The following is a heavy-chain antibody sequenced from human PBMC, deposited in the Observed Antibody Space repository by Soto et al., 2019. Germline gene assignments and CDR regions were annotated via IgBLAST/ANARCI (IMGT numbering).Heavy chain of an antibody. J-gene: IGHJ4*02. CDR2: ILYSGST. CDR3: ARASGDYGYYFDY. CDR1: GGSISNYY. V-gene: IGHV4-59*01. Sequence: PSETLSLTCSVSGGSISNYYWSWIRQPPGKGLEWIVFILYSGSTKYNPSLKSRVTISVDTSKNQFSLKLSSVTAADTAVYYCARASGDYGYYFDYWGQGTLVTVSS. D-gene: IGHD4-17*01.